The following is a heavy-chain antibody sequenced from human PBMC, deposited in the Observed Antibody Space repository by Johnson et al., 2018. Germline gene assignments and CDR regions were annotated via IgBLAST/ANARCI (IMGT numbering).Heavy chain of an antibody. CDR3: ARSVAVAGGVLYYYGMDV. J-gene: IGHJ6*02. CDR1: GGTFSSYA. CDR2: IIPIFGKA. V-gene: IGHV1-69*12. Sequence: VQLVQSGAEVKKPGSSVKVSCNASGGTFSSYAISWVRQAPGPGLEWLGGIIPIFGKANYAQTFQGRVKITADESTSTAYMALSSLRSEDTAVYYCARSVAVAGGVLYYYGMDVWGQGTTVTVSS. D-gene: IGHD6-19*01.